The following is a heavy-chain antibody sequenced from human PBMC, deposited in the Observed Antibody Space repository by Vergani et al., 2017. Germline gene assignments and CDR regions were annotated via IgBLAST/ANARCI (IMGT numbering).Heavy chain of an antibody. Sequence: EVQLVQSGAEVKTPGESLRISCKGSGYSFTSYWISWVRQMPGKGLGWMGRIDPSDSYTNSSPSFQGHVTISADKSLSTAYLQWSSMKASDTAMYYCASGDSYGRFDYWGQGTLVTVSS. CDR1: GYSFTSYW. CDR2: IDPSDSYT. D-gene: IGHD5-18*01. CDR3: ASGDSYGRFDY. V-gene: IGHV5-10-1*01. J-gene: IGHJ4*02.